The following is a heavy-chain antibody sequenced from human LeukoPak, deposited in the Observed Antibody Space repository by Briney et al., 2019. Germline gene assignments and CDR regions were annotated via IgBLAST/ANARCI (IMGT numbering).Heavy chain of an antibody. D-gene: IGHD3-9*01. Sequence: GGSLRRSCAASGFTFSSCAMSWVRQAPGKGLEWVSGISGSGDSTDYADSVKGRFTISRDNSKNTLYLQINSLRAEDTAVYYCAKPPSDNLLTGSLYYFDYWGQGTLVTVSS. CDR2: ISGSGDST. CDR3: AKPPSDNLLTGSLYYFDY. CDR1: GFTFSSCA. V-gene: IGHV3-23*01. J-gene: IGHJ4*02.